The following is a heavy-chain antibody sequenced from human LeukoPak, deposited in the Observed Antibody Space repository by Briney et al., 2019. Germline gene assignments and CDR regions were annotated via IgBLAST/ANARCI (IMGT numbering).Heavy chain of an antibody. CDR1: GGSISSSSYY. V-gene: IGHV4-39*07. CDR3: ARAPRRVTFDY. Sequence: SETLSLTCTVSGGSISSSSYYWGWIRQPPGKGLEWIRSIYYSGSTNYNPPLKSRVTISVDTSKNQFSLKLSSVTAADTAVYYCARAPRRVTFDYWGQGTLVTVSS. J-gene: IGHJ4*02. CDR2: IYYSGST. D-gene: IGHD4-23*01.